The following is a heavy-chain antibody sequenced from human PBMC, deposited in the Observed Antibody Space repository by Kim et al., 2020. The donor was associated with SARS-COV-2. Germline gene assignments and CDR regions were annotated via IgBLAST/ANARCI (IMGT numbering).Heavy chain of an antibody. Sequence: GGSLRLSCAASGFTFSSYAMSWVRQAPGKGLEWVSAISGSGGSTYYADSVKGRFTISRDNSKNTLYLQMNSLRAEDTAVYYCAKSGGYYYGSGSFFLDPWGQGTLVTVSS. V-gene: IGHV3-23*01. CDR1: GFTFSSYA. J-gene: IGHJ5*02. CDR2: ISGSGGST. D-gene: IGHD3-10*01. CDR3: AKSGGYYYGSGSFFLDP.